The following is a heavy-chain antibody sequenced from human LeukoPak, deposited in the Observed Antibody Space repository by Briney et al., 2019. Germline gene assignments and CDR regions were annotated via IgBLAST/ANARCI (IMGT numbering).Heavy chain of an antibody. CDR2: IYHSGST. CDR3: ARGPTVTRTRPATP. V-gene: IGHV4-61*08. D-gene: IGHD4-11*01. Sequence: RASETLSLTCTVSGASVSSSGYYWSWIRQPPGKGLEWIGYIYHSGSTNYNPSLKSRVTISVDTSKNQFSLKLSSVTAADTAVYYCARGPTVTRTRPATPWGQGTLVTVSS. CDR1: GASVSSSGYY. J-gene: IGHJ5*02.